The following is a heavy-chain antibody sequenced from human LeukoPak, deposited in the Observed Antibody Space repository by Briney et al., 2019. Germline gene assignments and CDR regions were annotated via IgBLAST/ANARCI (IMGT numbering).Heavy chain of an antibody. CDR1: GFSLRAYD. CDR3: AMRDRGYGLDI. D-gene: IGHD3-10*01. Sequence: GGSLRLSCAASGFSLRAYDLIWVRQAPGKGLDWVSIINGGGDIMMYEDSVKGRFTISRDNSKNTFYLQMISLRVEDTAVYYCAMRDRGYGLDIWGQGTMVTVSS. J-gene: IGHJ3*02. V-gene: IGHV3-23*01. CDR2: INGGGDIM.